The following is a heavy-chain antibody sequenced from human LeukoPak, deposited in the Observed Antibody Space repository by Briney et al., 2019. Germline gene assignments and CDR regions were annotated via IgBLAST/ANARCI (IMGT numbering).Heavy chain of an antibody. CDR3: ARGTRASFFDI. J-gene: IGHJ3*02. CDR1: GYALTSYG. CDR2: ISAYNGNT. V-gene: IGHV1-18*01. Sequence: ASVKVSCKPSGYALTSYGISWVRQAPGQGLEWMGWISAYNGNTNYAQKFQGRVAMTTDRSRTTAFIEVTSLTYDDTAAYYCARGTRASFFDIWGQGTMVTVSS.